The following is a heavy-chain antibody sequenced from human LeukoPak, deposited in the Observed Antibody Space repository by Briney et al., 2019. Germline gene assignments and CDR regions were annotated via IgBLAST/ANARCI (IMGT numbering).Heavy chain of an antibody. CDR2: IKQDGSEK. D-gene: IGHD6-13*01. Sequence: GGSLRLSCAASGFTFSSYWMSWVRQAPGKGLEWVANIKQDGSEKYYVDSVKGRFTISRDNAKNSLYLQMNSLRAEDTAVYYCASAVIAAAGTGFDYWGQGTLVTVSS. CDR3: ASAVIAAAGTGFDY. V-gene: IGHV3-7*01. CDR1: GFTFSSYW. J-gene: IGHJ4*02.